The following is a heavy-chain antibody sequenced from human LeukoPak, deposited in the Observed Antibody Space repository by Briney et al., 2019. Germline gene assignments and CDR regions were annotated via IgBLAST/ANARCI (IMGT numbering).Heavy chain of an antibody. CDR3: ARALGAYYYDSSGYYDDY. Sequence: GASVKASCKASGYTFTSYGISWVRQAPGQGLEWMGWISAYNGNTNYAQKLQGRVTMTTDTSTSTAYMELRSLRSDDTAVYYCARALGAYYYDSSGYYDDYWGQGTLVTVSS. D-gene: IGHD3-22*01. J-gene: IGHJ4*02. CDR1: GYTFTSYG. CDR2: ISAYNGNT. V-gene: IGHV1-18*01.